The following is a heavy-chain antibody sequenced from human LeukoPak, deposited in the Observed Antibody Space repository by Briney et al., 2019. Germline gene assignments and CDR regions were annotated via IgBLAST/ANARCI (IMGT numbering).Heavy chain of an antibody. CDR2: IYYSGST. CDR1: SGSISSSSYY. CDR3: ARLAKYSSSWYIDY. Sequence: SETLSLTCTVSSGSISSSSYYWGWIRQPPGKGLEWIGNIYYSGSTYYNPSLKSRVTISVDTSKNQFSLKLTSVTAADTAVYYCARLAKYSSSWYIDYWGQGTLVTVSS. D-gene: IGHD6-13*01. J-gene: IGHJ4*02. V-gene: IGHV4-39*01.